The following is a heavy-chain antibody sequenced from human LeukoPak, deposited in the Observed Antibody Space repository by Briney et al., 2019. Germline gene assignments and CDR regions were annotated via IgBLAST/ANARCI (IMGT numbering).Heavy chain of an antibody. D-gene: IGHD3-9*01. CDR1: GFIFSTYS. CDR3: ARTVSAYFFDY. Sequence: GGSLRLSCAASGFIFSTYSMNWVRQAPGKGLEWVSSIRSSSSHIYYADSVKGRFTTSRDNAKNSLYLQMNSLRAEDTAVYYCARTVSAYFFDYWGQGTLVTVSS. J-gene: IGHJ4*02. V-gene: IGHV3-21*01. CDR2: IRSSSSHI.